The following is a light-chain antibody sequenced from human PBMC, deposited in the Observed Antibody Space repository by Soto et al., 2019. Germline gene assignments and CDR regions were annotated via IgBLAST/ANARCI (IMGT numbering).Light chain of an antibody. J-gene: IGLJ2*01. CDR3: QSYDSSLSVV. Sequence: QSVLTQPPSVSGAPGQRVTISCTGSSSNIGAGYDVHWYQQLPGTAPKLLTYGNSNRPSGVPDRFSGSKSGTSASLAITNLQAEDEADYYCQSYDSSLSVVFGGGTKLTVL. V-gene: IGLV1-40*01. CDR1: SSNIGAGYD. CDR2: GNS.